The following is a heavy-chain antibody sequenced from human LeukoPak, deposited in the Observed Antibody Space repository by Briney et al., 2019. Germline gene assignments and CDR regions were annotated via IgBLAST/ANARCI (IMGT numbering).Heavy chain of an antibody. CDR3: TTHVLSQDYYYYYYMDV. J-gene: IGHJ6*03. CDR2: IKSKTDGGTT. V-gene: IGHV3-15*01. Sequence: GGSLRLSCVASGFTFSNAWMSWVRQAPGKGLEWVGRIKSKTDGGTTDYAAPVKGRFTISRDDSKNTLYLQMNSLKTEDTAVYYCTTHVLSQDYYYYYYMDVWGKGTTVTVSS. D-gene: IGHD3-16*01. CDR1: GFTFSNAW.